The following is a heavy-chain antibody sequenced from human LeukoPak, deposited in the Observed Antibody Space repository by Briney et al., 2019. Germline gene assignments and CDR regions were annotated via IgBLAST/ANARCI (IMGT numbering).Heavy chain of an antibody. CDR3: ARETFYSGWFED. CDR2: IYYSGST. D-gene: IGHD3-16*01. V-gene: IGHV4-39*07. J-gene: IGHJ5*01. Sequence: SETLSLTCTVSGGSISGSSYYWGWIRQPPGRGLEWIGSIYYSGSTYYNPSLKSRVTISIDTSRTRFSLRLSSVTAADTAVYYCARETFYSGWFEDWGQGALVTVSS. CDR1: GGSISGSSYY.